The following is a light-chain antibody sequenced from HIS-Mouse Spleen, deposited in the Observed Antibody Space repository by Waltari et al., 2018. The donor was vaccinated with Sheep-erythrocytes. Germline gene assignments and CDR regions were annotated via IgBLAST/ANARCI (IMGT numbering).Light chain of an antibody. CDR2: DD. J-gene: IGLJ2*01. CDR1: RSDVGGYNY. Sequence: QSALTQPRSVSGSPGQSVTVSFTVTRSDVGGYNYVSWYQQHTGKAPKLMIYDDLLPSGVSDRFSGSKSGTSASLAISGLQSEDEADYYCAACDDSLNGVVFGGGTKLTVL. CDR3: AACDDSLNGVV. V-gene: IGLV2-11*01.